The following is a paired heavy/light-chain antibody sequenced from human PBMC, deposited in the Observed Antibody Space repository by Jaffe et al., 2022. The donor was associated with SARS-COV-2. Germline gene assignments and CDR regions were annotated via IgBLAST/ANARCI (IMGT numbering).Heavy chain of an antibody. Sequence: EVRLEESGGGLVQPGGSLKLSCAASGFRFSSYAMSWVRQAPGRGLEWVSTISDSGRTTYYADSVKGRFTISRDNSKNTLYLQMNSLRAEDTAVYYCAKDRETRSPRDCSGGSCPLFAYWGQGTLVTVSS. CDR2: ISDSGRTT. CDR1: GFRFSSYA. D-gene: IGHD2-15*01. V-gene: IGHV3-23*04. J-gene: IGHJ4*02. CDR3: AKDRETRSPRDCSGGSCPLFAY.
Light chain of an antibody. CDR3: QQFYSTPYT. Sequence: DIVVTQSPDSLAVSLGERATINCKCSQSVFSGTNNQNFLAWYQQKPRQPPKLLISWASTRDSGVPDRFSGSGSGTDFTLTISSLQAEDVALYYCQQFYSTPYTFGQGTKLEI. V-gene: IGKV4-1*01. J-gene: IGKJ2*01. CDR1: QSVFSGTNNQNF. CDR2: WAS.